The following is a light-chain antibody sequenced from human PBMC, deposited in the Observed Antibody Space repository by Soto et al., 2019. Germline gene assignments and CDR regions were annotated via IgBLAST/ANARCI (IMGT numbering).Light chain of an antibody. V-gene: IGKV1-5*03. CDR2: MGS. CDR1: QRISSW. Sequence: AQSYLSASLGDRFPITFQASQRISSWLAWYQHKPGKASKLLLYMGSSLESGVPSRFSGSGSGTEFTLTISSLRPADFATYYCQQYNSYWTSGQGT. CDR3: QQYNSYWT. J-gene: IGKJ1*01.